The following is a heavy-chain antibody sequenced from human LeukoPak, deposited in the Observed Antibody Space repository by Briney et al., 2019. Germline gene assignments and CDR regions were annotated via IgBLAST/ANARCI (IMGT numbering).Heavy chain of an antibody. CDR3: AGRYSSSWFEDY. Sequence: SETLSLTCAVYGGSFSGYYWSWIRQPPGKGLEWIGEINHSGSTNYNPSLKSRVTISVDTSKNQFSLKLSSVTAADTAVYYCAGRYSSSWFEDYWGQGTLVTVSS. V-gene: IGHV4-34*01. CDR2: INHSGST. CDR1: GGSFSGYY. D-gene: IGHD6-13*01. J-gene: IGHJ4*02.